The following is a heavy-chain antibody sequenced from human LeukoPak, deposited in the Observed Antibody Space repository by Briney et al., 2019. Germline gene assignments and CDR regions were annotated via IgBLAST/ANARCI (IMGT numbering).Heavy chain of an antibody. J-gene: IGHJ4*02. CDR1: GFAFDDFA. CDR3: SRNGLVDFDY. CDR2: IRRRAYGGAA. V-gene: IGHV3-49*04. Sequence: GGSLRLSCTTSGFAFDDFAMSWVRQPAGKGLEWVGFIRRRAYGGAAEYAASVKGRLIISRDDSKGIAYLQMNSLKTEDTAVYYCSRNGLVDFDYWGQGSRVIVSP.